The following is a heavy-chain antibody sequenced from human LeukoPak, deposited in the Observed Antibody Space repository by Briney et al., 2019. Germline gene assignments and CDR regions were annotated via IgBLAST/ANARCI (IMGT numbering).Heavy chain of an antibody. CDR3: ARETAMVTNYYSYYGMDV. Sequence: ASVKVSCQASGYTFTSYYMHWVRQAPGQGLEWMGIINPTGGRTSYAEKLPGRISMTRDTSTSTVYMALSCLRSEDSAVYYCARETAMVTNYYSYYGMDVWGQGTTVTVSS. D-gene: IGHD5-18*01. CDR1: GYTFTSYY. CDR2: INPTGGRT. V-gene: IGHV1-46*01. J-gene: IGHJ6*02.